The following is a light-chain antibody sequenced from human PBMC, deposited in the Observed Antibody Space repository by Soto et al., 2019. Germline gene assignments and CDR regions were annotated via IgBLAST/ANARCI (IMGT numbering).Light chain of an antibody. J-gene: IGLJ3*02. V-gene: IGLV2-23*01. CDR1: SSDIGSYSL. CDR3: CSHAGNTTWV. Sequence: HSALTQPASVSGSPGQSITISCTGTSSDIGSYSLVSWYQHHPGKAPKLMVYEGSKRPSGVSDHFSGSKSGKTASLTISGLQAEDEADYYCCSHAGNTTWVFGGGTKLTVL. CDR2: EGS.